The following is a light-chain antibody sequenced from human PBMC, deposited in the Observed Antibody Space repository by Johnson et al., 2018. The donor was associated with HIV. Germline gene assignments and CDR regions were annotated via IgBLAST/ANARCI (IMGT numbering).Light chain of an antibody. V-gene: IGLV1-51*02. CDR1: SSNIGNNY. J-gene: IGLJ1*01. CDR2: ENN. Sequence: QSVLTQPPSVSAAPGQKVTISCSGSSSNIGNNYVSWYQQLPGTAPKLLIYENNKRPSGIPDRFSGSKSATSATLGITGLQTGDEAEYYCATWDSSMTDGGVFGTGTKVTVL. CDR3: ATWDSSMTDGGV.